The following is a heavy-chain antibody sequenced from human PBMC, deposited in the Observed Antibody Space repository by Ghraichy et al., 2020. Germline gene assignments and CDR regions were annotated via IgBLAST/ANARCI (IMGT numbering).Heavy chain of an antibody. Sequence: SQTLSLTCTVSGGSISSGGYYWSWIRQHPGKGLEWIGYIYYSGSTYYNPSLKSRVTISVDTSKNQFSLKLSSVTAADTAVYYCARCARHCSTSCYDDYYYGMDVWGQGTTVTVSS. CDR3: ARCARHCSTSCYDDYYYGMDV. D-gene: IGHD2-2*01. J-gene: IGHJ6*02. V-gene: IGHV4-31*03. CDR1: GGSISSGGYY. CDR2: IYYSGST.